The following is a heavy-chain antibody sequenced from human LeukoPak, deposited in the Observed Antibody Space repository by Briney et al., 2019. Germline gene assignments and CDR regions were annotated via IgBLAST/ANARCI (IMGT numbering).Heavy chain of an antibody. D-gene: IGHD6-6*01. J-gene: IGHJ4*02. V-gene: IGHV3-23*01. CDR2: TSSSDAGT. CDR1: GFTLSSYA. Sequence: GGSLRLSCAASGFTLSSYAMSWVRQAPGKGLEWVSATSSSDAGTYYAESVRGRFTISRDNSKNTLYLQMNSLRAEDTAVYYCAKRYSRSGSSDYFDYWGQGTLVTVSS. CDR3: AKRYSRSGSSDYFDY.